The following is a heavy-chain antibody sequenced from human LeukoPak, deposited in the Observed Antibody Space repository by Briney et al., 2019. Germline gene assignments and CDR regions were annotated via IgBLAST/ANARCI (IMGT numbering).Heavy chain of an antibody. Sequence: PGGSLRLSCAASGFTFSNYKINWVRQAPGKGLEWVSYISSTSSTIYYADSVKGRFTISRDNAKNSLYLQMHSLRAEDTAVYYCARDSVPTCSGSYFSAFDIWGQGTMVSVSS. D-gene: IGHD1-26*01. V-gene: IGHV3-48*01. J-gene: IGHJ3*02. CDR3: ARDSVPTCSGSYFSAFDI. CDR1: GFTFSNYK. CDR2: ISSTSSTI.